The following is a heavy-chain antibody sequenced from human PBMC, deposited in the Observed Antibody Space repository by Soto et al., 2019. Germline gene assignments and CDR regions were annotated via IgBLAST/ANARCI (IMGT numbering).Heavy chain of an antibody. Sequence: GASVKVSCKASGYTFTGYCMHWVRQAPGQGLEWMGWINPNSGGTNYAQKFQGWVTMTRDTSISTAYMELSRLRSDDTAVYYCARGYSGYDSLYYYYGMDVWGQGTTVTVSS. V-gene: IGHV1-2*04. J-gene: IGHJ6*02. CDR3: ARGYSGYDSLYYYYGMDV. CDR1: GYTFTGYC. CDR2: INPNSGGT. D-gene: IGHD5-12*01.